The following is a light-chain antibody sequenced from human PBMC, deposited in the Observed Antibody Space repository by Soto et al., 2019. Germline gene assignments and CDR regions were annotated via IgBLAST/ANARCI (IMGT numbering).Light chain of an antibody. Sequence: DIPMTQSPSTLSASVGDSVTITCRASQSVSAWLAWYQQKPGKASKFLMYDVSNVASGVSSRFSGSGSGTEFTLTIDSLQPDDFGTYYCQSYRNFTWTFGQGTKVEIK. CDR3: QSYRNFTWT. CDR1: QSVSAW. V-gene: IGKV1-5*01. J-gene: IGKJ1*01. CDR2: DVS.